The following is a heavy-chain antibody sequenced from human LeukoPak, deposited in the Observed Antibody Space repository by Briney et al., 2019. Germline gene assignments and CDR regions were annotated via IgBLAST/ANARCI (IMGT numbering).Heavy chain of an antibody. CDR2: IIGNGDRT. Sequence: PGGSLRLSCTASGFTFRSYALSWVRQSPGKGQEWVSAIIGNGDRTYYADSVEGRFTISRDNSKNTLYLQMNSLRVEDTAIYYCAKALAASGSQWFDSWGQGTLVTVSS. CDR3: AKALAASGSQWFDS. V-gene: IGHV3-23*01. J-gene: IGHJ5*01. D-gene: IGHD3-10*01. CDR1: GFTFRSYA.